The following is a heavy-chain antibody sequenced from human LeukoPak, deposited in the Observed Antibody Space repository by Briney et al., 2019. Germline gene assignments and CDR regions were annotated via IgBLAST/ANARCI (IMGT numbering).Heavy chain of an antibody. V-gene: IGHV3-23*01. Sequence: GGSLRLSCAASGFTFSSYGMSWVRQAPGKGLEWASAISGSGGSTYYADSVKGRFTISRDNSKNTLYLQMNSLRAEDTAVYYCAKGSYGIRGPFDYWGQGTLVTVSS. J-gene: IGHJ4*02. CDR2: ISGSGGST. CDR3: AKGSYGIRGPFDY. CDR1: GFTFSSYG. D-gene: IGHD5-18*01.